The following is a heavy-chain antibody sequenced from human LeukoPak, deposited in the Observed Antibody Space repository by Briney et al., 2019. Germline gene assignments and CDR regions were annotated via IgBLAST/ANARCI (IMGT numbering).Heavy chain of an antibody. CDR3: ARTTTTIFGDYYYYMDV. D-gene: IGHD3-3*01. Sequence: ASVKVSCKASGYTFTGYYMHWVRQAPGQGLEWMGWINPNSGGTNYAQKFQGRVTMTRDTSISTACMELSRLRSDDTAVYYCARTTTTIFGDYYYYMDVWGKGTTVTVSS. J-gene: IGHJ6*03. V-gene: IGHV1-2*02. CDR2: INPNSGGT. CDR1: GYTFTGYY.